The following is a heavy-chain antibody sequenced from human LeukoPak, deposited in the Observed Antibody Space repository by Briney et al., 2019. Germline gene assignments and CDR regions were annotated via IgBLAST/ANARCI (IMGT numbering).Heavy chain of an antibody. CDR1: GYTFTGYY. CDR3: ARVTYYYGSGSVQGFDY. D-gene: IGHD3-10*01. V-gene: IGHV1-2*06. Sequence: ASVKVSCKASGYTFTGYYMHWVRQAPGQGLEWMGRINPNSGGTNYAQKFQGRVTMTRDTSISTAYMELSRLRPDDTAVYYCARVTYYYGSGSVQGFDYWGQGTLVTVSS. CDR2: INPNSGGT. J-gene: IGHJ4*02.